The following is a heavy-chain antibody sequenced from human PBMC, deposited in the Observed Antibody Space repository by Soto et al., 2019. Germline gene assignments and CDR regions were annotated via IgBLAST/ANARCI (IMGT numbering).Heavy chain of an antibody. CDR3: AKDALVGGGISAFDY. D-gene: IGHD2-15*01. J-gene: IGHJ4*02. Sequence: GGSLRLSCAASGFTFSGYGMHWVRQAPGKGLEWVAVISNDGSNKYYVDSVKGRFTISRDNSKNTLDLQMNSLRAEDTALYYCAKDALVGGGISAFDYWGQGILVTVSS. CDR2: ISNDGSNK. CDR1: GFTFSGYG. V-gene: IGHV3-30*18.